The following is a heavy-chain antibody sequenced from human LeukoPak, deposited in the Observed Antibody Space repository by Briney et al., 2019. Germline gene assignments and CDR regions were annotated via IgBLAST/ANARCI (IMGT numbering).Heavy chain of an antibody. D-gene: IGHD4-17*01. V-gene: IGHV1-8*01. CDR2: MNPNSGNT. Sequence: ASVKVSCKASGYTFTSYDINWMRQATGQGLEWMGWMNPNSGNTGYAQKFQGRVTMTRNTSISTAYMELSSLRSEDTAVYYCARGKWINGDYSGIDYWGQGTLVTVSS. CDR1: GYTFTSYD. CDR3: ARGKWINGDYSGIDY. J-gene: IGHJ4*02.